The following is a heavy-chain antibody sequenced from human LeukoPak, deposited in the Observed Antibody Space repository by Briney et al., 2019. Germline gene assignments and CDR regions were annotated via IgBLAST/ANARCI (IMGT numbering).Heavy chain of an antibody. CDR1: GGTFSRYT. V-gene: IGHV1-69*04. D-gene: IGHD3-22*01. CDR2: IIPFFAIV. CDR3: VRDSLTSGYYFY. J-gene: IGHJ4*02. Sequence: SVKVSCKASGGTFSRYTINWVRQAPGQGLEWMGRIIPFFAIVNHAQNFRGRVTITADKSTSTAYMELSSLRSEDTAVYYCVRDSLTSGYYFYWGQGTLVTVSS.